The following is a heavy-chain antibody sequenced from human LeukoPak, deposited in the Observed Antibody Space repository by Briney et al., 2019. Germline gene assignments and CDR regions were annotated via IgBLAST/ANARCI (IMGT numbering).Heavy chain of an antibody. CDR2: ISGSTSYT. CDR1: GFSFSDYY. Sequence: GGSLRLSCAASGFSFSDYYMSWIRQAPGKGLEWVSYISGSTSYTDYADSVKGRLTISRDNAKNSLYLQMNSLRAEDTAVYYCARTLVAAPGSKGGPWGQGTLVTVSS. D-gene: IGHD6-13*01. J-gene: IGHJ5*02. CDR3: ARTLVAAPGSKGGP. V-gene: IGHV3-11*03.